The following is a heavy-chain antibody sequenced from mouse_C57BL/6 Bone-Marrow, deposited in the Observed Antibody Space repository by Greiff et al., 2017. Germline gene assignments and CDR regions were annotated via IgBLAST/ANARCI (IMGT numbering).Heavy chain of an antibody. D-gene: IGHD2-12*01. J-gene: IGHJ2*01. CDR2: IDPENGDT. CDR3: TTVLYPYYFEY. CDR1: GFNIKDDY. Sequence: VQLQQSGAELVRPGASVKLSCTASGFNIKDDYMHWVKQRPEQGLEWIGWIDPENGDTEYASKFQGKATITADTSSNTAYLQLSSLTSEDTAVYYCTTVLYPYYFEYWGQGTTLTVSS. V-gene: IGHV14-4*01.